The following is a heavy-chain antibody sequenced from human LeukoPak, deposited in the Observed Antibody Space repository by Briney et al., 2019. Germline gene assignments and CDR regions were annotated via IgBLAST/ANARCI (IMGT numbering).Heavy chain of an antibody. V-gene: IGHV4-34*01. D-gene: IGHD2/OR15-2a*01. CDR2: INHLGGT. J-gene: IGHJ6*02. CDR1: GGSFSGYY. Sequence: SETLSLTCAVFGGSFSGYYWSWIRQPPRKGLEWIGEINHLGGTDYSQFLKRRLTISVDTSKNQLSLKLSSVTAADTAVYYCKLWSYYYNMDVWGQGTTVTVSS. CDR3: KLWSYYYNMDV.